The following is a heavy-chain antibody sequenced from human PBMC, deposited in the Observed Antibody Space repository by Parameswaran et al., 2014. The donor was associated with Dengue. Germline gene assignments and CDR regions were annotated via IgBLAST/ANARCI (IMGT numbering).Heavy chain of an antibody. CDR3: ARDLPVEQQLYHYYGMDV. V-gene: IGHV1-69*06. D-gene: IGHD6-13*01. Sequence: SWVRQAPGQGLEWMGGIIPMYGTANYAQKFQGRLMITADTSTITAYMELTSLRSEDTAVYYCARDLPVEQQLYHYYGMDVWGQGTTVTVSS. CDR2: IIPMYGTA. J-gene: IGHJ6*02.